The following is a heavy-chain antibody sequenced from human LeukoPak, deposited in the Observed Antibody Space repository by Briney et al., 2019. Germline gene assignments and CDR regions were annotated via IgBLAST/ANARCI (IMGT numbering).Heavy chain of an antibody. Sequence: ASVKLSCKASGYTFTSYGISWVRQAPGQGLEWMGWISAYNGNTNYAQKLQGRVTITTDTSTSTPYMELRSLRSDDTAVYYCERVLDQAYCGGDCYSALDYWGQGTRVTVSS. CDR2: ISAYNGNT. D-gene: IGHD2-21*02. CDR1: GYTFTSYG. J-gene: IGHJ4*02. V-gene: IGHV1-18*01. CDR3: ERVLDQAYCGGDCYSALDY.